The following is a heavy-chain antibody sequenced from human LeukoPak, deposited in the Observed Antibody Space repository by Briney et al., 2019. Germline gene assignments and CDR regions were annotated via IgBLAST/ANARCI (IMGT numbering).Heavy chain of an antibody. D-gene: IGHD3-3*01. V-gene: IGHV3-21*01. CDR3: ARDHFGAAHHWFHP. CDR1: GFSFTSYA. Sequence: GGSLRLSCAASGFSFTSYAMNWVRQAPGKGPEWISSISDDGKYIYYADSVKGRFTISRDDANNTLSLQMNNLRAEDTALYHCARDHFGAAHHWFHPWGQGPLVRVPS. J-gene: IGHJ5*02. CDR2: ISDDGKYI.